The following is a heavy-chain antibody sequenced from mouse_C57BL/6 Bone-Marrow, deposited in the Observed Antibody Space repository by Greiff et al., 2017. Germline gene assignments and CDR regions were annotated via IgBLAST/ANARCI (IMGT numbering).Heavy chain of an antibody. V-gene: IGHV1-50*01. CDR2: IDPSDSYT. CDR3: ARRIYYDYDWFAY. Sequence: QVQLQQSVAELVKPGASVKLSCKASGYTFTSYWMQWVKQRPGQGLEWIGEIDPSDSYTNYNQKFKGKATLTVDTSSSTAYMQLSSLTSEDSAVYYCARRIYYDYDWFAYWGQGTLVTVSA. CDR1: GYTFTSYW. J-gene: IGHJ3*01. D-gene: IGHD2-4*01.